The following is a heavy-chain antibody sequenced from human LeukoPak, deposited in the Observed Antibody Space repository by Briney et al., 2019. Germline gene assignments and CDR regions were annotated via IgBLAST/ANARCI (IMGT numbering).Heavy chain of an antibody. CDR2: FGPEDGET. J-gene: IGHJ4*02. D-gene: IGHD3-16*02. CDR1: GYTLAELS. CDR3: ATRKVWRSYRHFDY. Sequence: ASVKVSCKVSGYTLAELSMHWVRQAPGKGLEWMGGFGPEDGETIYAQKFQGRVTMTEDTSTDTAYMELSSLRSEDTAVYYCATRKVWRSYRHFDYWGQGTLVTVSS. V-gene: IGHV1-24*01.